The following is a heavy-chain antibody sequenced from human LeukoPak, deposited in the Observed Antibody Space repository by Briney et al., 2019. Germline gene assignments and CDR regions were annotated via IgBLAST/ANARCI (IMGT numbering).Heavy chain of an antibody. V-gene: IGHV3-66*01. CDR1: GFTVSSNY. J-gene: IGHJ4*02. Sequence: GGSLRLSCAASGFTVSSNYMSWVRQAPGKGLEWVSVIYSGGSTYYADSVKGRFTISRDNAKNSLYLQMNSLRAEDTAVYYCARGGHNYGYIFDYWGQGTLVTVSS. CDR2: IYSGGST. CDR3: ARGGHNYGYIFDY. D-gene: IGHD5-18*01.